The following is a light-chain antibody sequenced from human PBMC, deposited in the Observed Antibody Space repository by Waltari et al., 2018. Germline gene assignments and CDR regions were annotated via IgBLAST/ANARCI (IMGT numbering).Light chain of an antibody. CDR1: RSDVGGDNF. Sequence: QSALTQPASVSGSPGQSITISSTGTRSDVGGDNFVYWYHKHPDNAPKLMIYDVTNRPSGVSNRFSGSKSGNTASLTISGLLAEDEADYYCCSYTTTTTVVFGGGTKLTVL. J-gene: IGLJ3*02. V-gene: IGLV2-14*01. CDR3: CSYTTTTTVV. CDR2: DVT.